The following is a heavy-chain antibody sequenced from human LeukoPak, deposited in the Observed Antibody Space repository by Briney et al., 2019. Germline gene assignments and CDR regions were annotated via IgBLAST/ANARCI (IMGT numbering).Heavy chain of an antibody. Sequence: PGRSLRLSCAASGFTFSSYAMHWVRQAPGKGLEWVAVISYDGSNKYYADSVKGRFTISRDNAKNSPYVQMNSLRAEDTAVYYCAELGITMIGGVWGKGTTVTISS. CDR3: AELGITMIGGV. CDR1: GFTFSSYA. CDR2: ISYDGSNK. V-gene: IGHV3-30*04. D-gene: IGHD3-10*02. J-gene: IGHJ6*04.